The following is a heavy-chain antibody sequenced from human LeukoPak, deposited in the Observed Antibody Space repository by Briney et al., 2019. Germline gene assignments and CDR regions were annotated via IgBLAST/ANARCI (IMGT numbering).Heavy chain of an antibody. D-gene: IGHD6-19*01. CDR2: ISYDGSNK. CDR3: AKGRGPYTCGWASTDY. CDR1: GFSFSNYG. J-gene: IGHJ4*02. Sequence: PGGSLRLSCAASGFSFSNYGMHWVRQAPGKGLEWVAVISYDGSNKYYADSVKGRFTISRDNSKNTLHLQINSLRTEDTAVYYCAKGRGPYTCGWASTDYWGQGTLVTVSS. V-gene: IGHV3-30*18.